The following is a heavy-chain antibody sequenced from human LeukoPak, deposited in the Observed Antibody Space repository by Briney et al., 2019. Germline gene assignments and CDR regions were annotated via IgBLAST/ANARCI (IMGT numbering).Heavy chain of an antibody. V-gene: IGHV4-61*01. J-gene: IGHJ6*04. Sequence: SETLSLTCTVSGGSFSSGSYYWIWIRQPPGMGLEWVGYIYYSGSTNYNPSLKSRVTISVDTSKNQFSLKLSSVTAADTAVYYCARSAAAGYYYGMDVWGKGTTVTVSS. CDR3: ARSAAAGYYYGMDV. D-gene: IGHD6-13*01. CDR2: IYYSGST. CDR1: GGSFSSGSYY.